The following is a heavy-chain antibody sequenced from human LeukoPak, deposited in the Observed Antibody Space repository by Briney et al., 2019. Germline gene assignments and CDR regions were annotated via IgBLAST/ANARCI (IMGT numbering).Heavy chain of an antibody. CDR1: GGSISSSNW. J-gene: IGHJ4*02. Sequence: SGTLSLTCAVSGGSISSSNWWSWVRQPPGKGLEWIGEIHHSGSTNYNPSLKSRVTISVDKSKNQFSLKLSSVTAADTAVYYCARGTLDYGDYALDYWGQGTLVTVSS. CDR2: IHHSGST. CDR3: ARGTLDYGDYALDY. D-gene: IGHD4-17*01. V-gene: IGHV4-4*02.